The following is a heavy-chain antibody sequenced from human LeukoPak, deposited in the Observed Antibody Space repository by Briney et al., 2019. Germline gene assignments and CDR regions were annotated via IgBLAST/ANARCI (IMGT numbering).Heavy chain of an antibody. D-gene: IGHD3-10*01. CDR1: GFTFSSYG. CDR2: ITYDGSNK. V-gene: IGHV3-30*18. Sequence: PGRSLRLSCAASGFTFSSYGMHWVRQAPGKGLEWVAGITYDGSNKYYADSVKGRFTISRDNSKNTLYLQMNSLRAEDTAVYYCAKERLLWFGELFDYWGQGTLVTVSS. J-gene: IGHJ4*02. CDR3: AKERLLWFGELFDY.